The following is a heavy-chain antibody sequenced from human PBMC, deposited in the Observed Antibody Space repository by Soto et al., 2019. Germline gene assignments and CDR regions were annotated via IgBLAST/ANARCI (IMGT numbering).Heavy chain of an antibody. J-gene: IGHJ6*02. CDR2: IYPGDSDT. D-gene: IGHD3-10*01. CDR1: GYSFTSYW. Sequence: SLKLSCKGSGYSFTSYWIGWVRQMPGKGLEWMGIIYPGDSDTRYSPSFQGQVTISADKSISTAYLQWSSLKASDTAMYYCARVDTMVRGRYYYYGMDVWGQGTTVTVSS. CDR3: ARVDTMVRGRYYYYGMDV. V-gene: IGHV5-51*01.